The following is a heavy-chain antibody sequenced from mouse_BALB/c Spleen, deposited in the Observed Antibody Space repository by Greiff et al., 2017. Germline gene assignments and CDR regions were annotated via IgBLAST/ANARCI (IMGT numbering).Heavy chain of an antibody. CDR1: GFTFTDYY. CDR2: IRNKANGYTT. Sequence: EVQGVESGGGLVQPGGSLRLSCATSGFTFTDYYMSWVRQPPGKALEWLGFIRNKANGYTTEYSASVKGRFTISRDNSQSILYLQMNTLRAEDSATYYCARERGLAWFAYWGQGTLVTVSA. D-gene: IGHD2-13*01. V-gene: IGHV7-3*02. CDR3: ARERGLAWFAY. J-gene: IGHJ3*01.